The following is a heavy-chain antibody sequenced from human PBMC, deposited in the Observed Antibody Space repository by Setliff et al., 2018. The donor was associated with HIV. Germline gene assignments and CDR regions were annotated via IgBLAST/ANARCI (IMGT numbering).Heavy chain of an antibody. CDR2: IYYSGIT. Sequence: SETLSLTCTVSGDSISSGLYYWGWFRQHPGKGLEWIAYIYYSGITYYNPSLRSRLNVYVDTSENQFSLNLTSVSSAGTAVYFCASSGVRGDDWGQGTLVTVSS. J-gene: IGHJ4*02. CDR3: ASSGVRGDD. V-gene: IGHV4-31*03. CDR1: GDSISSGLYY. D-gene: IGHD3-3*01.